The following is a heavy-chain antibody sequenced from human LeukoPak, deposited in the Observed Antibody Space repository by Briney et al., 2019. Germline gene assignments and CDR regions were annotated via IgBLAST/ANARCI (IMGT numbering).Heavy chain of an antibody. J-gene: IGHJ4*02. V-gene: IGHV3-30*03. CDR1: GFTFSNYG. Sequence: GGSLRLSCAASGFTFSNYGMHWVGQAPGKGLEWVAVISYDGSNKYYADSVKGRFTIPRDNAKNTLYLQMSSLRAEDTAVYYCARGASVYSAFFDSWGQGALVTVSS. D-gene: IGHD1-26*01. CDR2: ISYDGSNK. CDR3: ARGASVYSAFFDS.